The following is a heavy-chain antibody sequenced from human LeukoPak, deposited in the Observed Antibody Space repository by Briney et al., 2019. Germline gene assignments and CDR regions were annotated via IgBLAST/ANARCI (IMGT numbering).Heavy chain of an antibody. J-gene: IGHJ4*02. CDR3: ARGQQQLVGGEDY. D-gene: IGHD6-13*01. CDR2: INHSGST. V-gene: IGHV4-34*01. CDR1: GGSFSGYY. Sequence: SETLSLTCAVYGGSFSGYYWSWIRQPQGKGLEWIGEINHSGSTNYNPSLKSRVTISVDTSKNQFSLKLSSVTAADTAVYYCARGQQQLVGGEDYWGQGTLVTVSS.